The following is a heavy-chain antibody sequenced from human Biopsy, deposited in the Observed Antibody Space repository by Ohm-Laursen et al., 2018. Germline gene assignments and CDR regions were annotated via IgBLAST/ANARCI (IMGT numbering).Heavy chain of an antibody. CDR3: ARRPYGGTRYWYFDL. D-gene: IGHD4-23*01. CDR2: IYYSGTT. V-gene: IGHV4-31*01. Sequence: SQTLSLTCTVSGGSVSSGGFYWSWIRQHPVKGLEWIGYIYYSGTTYYNPSLKSLVTISVDTSKNQFSLKLNSVTAADTAVYYCARRPYGGTRYWYFDLWGRGTLVTVSS. CDR1: GGSVSSGGFY. J-gene: IGHJ2*01.